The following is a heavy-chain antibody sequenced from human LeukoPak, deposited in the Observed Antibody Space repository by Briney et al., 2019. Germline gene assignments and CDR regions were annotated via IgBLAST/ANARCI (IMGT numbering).Heavy chain of an antibody. V-gene: IGHV1-2*02. Sequence: ASVKISCKASGYTFTGYYMHWVRQAPGQGLEWMGWINPNSGGTNYAQKFQGRVTMTRDTSISTAYMELSRLRSDDTAVYYCARVERMSNGGFGYWGQGTLVTVSS. CDR3: ARVERMSNGGFGY. J-gene: IGHJ4*02. CDR1: GYTFTGYY. D-gene: IGHD4-17*01. CDR2: INPNSGGT.